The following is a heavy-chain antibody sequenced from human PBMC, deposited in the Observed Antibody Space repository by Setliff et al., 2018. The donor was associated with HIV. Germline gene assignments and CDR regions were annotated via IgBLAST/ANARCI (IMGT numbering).Heavy chain of an antibody. CDR2: LYFTGST. V-gene: IGHV4-39*01. Sequence: PSETLSLTCSVSGGSVSSGSYYWGWIRQSPGKGLEWIGTLYFTGSTYYNPSLKSRVTISVDTSKNQFSLKLSSVTAADTAVYYRAAGLHYYDSTGYPLTFDYWGQGALVTVSS. D-gene: IGHD3-22*01. J-gene: IGHJ4*02. CDR1: GGSVSSGSYY. CDR3: AAGLHYYDSTGYPLTFDY.